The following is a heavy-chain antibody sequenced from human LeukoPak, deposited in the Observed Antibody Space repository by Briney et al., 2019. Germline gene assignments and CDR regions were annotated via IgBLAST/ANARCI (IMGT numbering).Heavy chain of an antibody. CDR1: GFTFSSYS. CDR2: ISSSSSYI. Sequence: GRSLRLSCAASGFTFSSYSMNWVRQAPGKGLEWVSSISSSSSYIYYADSVKGRFTISRDNAKNSLYLQMNSLRAEDTAVYYCARAESIVATIDYWGQGTLVTVSS. J-gene: IGHJ4*02. CDR3: ARAESIVATIDY. V-gene: IGHV3-21*01. D-gene: IGHD5-12*01.